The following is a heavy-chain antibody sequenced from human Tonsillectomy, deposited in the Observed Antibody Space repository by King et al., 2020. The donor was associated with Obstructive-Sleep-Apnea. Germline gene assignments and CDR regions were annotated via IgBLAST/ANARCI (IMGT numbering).Heavy chain of an antibody. CDR2: FDPEDGET. J-gene: IGHJ3*02. CDR1: GYTLTELS. V-gene: IGHV1-24*01. D-gene: IGHD3-16*01. Sequence: VQLVESGAEVKKPGASVKVSCKVSGYTLTELSMHWVRQAPGKGLEWMGGFDPEDGETIYAQKLQGRVTMTEDTSTDTAYMELSSLRSEDTAVYYCATEIYDYVWGTSTEAFDIWGQGTMVTVSS. CDR3: ATEIYDYVWGTSTEAFDI.